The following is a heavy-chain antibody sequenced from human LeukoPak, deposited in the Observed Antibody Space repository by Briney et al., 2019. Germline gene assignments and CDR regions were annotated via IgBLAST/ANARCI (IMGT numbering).Heavy chain of an antibody. Sequence: GGSLRLSCTASGFTFGDYAMSWFRQAPGKGLEWVGFIRSKAYGGTTEYAASVKGRFTISRDNAKYSLYLQMDSLRAEDTAVYYCARDKRTGDSYFDSWGQGTLVTVSS. CDR2: IRSKAYGGTT. D-gene: IGHD7-27*01. J-gene: IGHJ4*02. CDR3: ARDKRTGDSYFDS. CDR1: GFTFGDYA. V-gene: IGHV3-49*03.